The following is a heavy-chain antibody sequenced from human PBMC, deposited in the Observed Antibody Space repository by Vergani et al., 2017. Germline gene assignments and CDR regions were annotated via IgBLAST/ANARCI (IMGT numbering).Heavy chain of an antibody. J-gene: IGHJ4*02. V-gene: IGHV3-15*01. CDR2: IKSKTDGGTT. CDR3: TTDRSGGSSGWY. D-gene: IGHD6-19*01. CDR1: GFTFSNAW. Sequence: EVQLVESGGGLVKPGGSLRLSCAASGFTFSNAWMSWVRQAPGKGLEWVGRIKSKTDGGTTDYAAPVKGRFTISRDDSKNTLYLQMNSLKTEDTAVYYWTTDRSGGSSGWYWGQGTLGTVSS.